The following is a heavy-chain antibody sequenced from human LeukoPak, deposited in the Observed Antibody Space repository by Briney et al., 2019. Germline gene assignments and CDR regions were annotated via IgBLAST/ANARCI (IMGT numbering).Heavy chain of an antibody. CDR1: GYSISSGYH. V-gene: IGHV4-61*02. D-gene: IGHD6-13*01. Sequence: PSETLSLTCAVSGYSISSGYHWSWIRQPAGKGLEWIGRIYTSGSTNYNPSLKSRVTISVDTSKNQFSLKLSSVTAADTAVYYCARDIAAAGTFDYWGQGTLVTVSS. J-gene: IGHJ4*02. CDR3: ARDIAAAGTFDY. CDR2: IYTSGST.